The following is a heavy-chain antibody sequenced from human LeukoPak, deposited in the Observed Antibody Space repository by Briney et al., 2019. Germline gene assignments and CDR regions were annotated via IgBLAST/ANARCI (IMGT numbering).Heavy chain of an antibody. J-gene: IGHJ4*02. D-gene: IGHD1-26*01. Sequence: GASVKVSCMASGYTFTGYYIHWVRQAPGQGLEWMGWINPNSGGTNYAQKFQGRVTMTRDTSISTAYMELSRLRSDDTAVYYCARVPLDWELLGLEYWGQGTLVTVSS. CDR1: GYTFTGYY. V-gene: IGHV1-2*02. CDR3: ARVPLDWELLGLEY. CDR2: INPNSGGT.